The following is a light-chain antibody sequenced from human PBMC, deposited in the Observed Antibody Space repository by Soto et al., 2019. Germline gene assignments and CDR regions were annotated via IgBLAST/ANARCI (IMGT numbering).Light chain of an antibody. CDR1: SGDVGSYNL. CDR3: CSYAGNSEV. V-gene: IGLV2-23*02. J-gene: IGLJ1*01. Sequence: QSVLTQPASVSGSPGQSITIPCTGTSGDVGSYNLVSWYQQHPGKAPKLMIYEVTERPSGVSNRFSGSKSGNTASLTISGLQPEDEADYYCCSYAGNSEVFGTGTQLTVL. CDR2: EVT.